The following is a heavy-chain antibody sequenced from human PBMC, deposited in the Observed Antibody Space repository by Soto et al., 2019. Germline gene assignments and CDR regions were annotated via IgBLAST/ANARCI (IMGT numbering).Heavy chain of an antibody. CDR3: AHKGPEDWPLDY. Sequence: QITLKESGPPLVRPTQTLTLTCAFSGFSLSTSGVGVGWIRQPPGKALEWLAVIYWDDSKHYSPSLRNRLTTTTDASNNQVVLTMTNMDPMDTGTYYCAHKGPEDWPLDYWGQGTLVTVSS. J-gene: IGHJ4*02. D-gene: IGHD3-9*01. CDR2: IYWDDSK. V-gene: IGHV2-5*02. CDR1: GFSLSTSGVG.